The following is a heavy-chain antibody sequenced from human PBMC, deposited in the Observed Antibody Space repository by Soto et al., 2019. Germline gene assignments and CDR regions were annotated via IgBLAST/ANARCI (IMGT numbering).Heavy chain of an antibody. V-gene: IGHV3-23*01. CDR2: ISGSGGST. CDR1: GFTFSSYA. J-gene: IGHJ4*02. CDR3: AKEGRCSGGSCYHDY. Sequence: GGSLRLSCAASGFTFSSYAMSWVRQAPGKGLEWVSAISGSGGSTYYADSVKGRFTISRDNSKDTLYLQMNSLRAEDTAVYYCAKEGRCSGGSCYHDYWGQGTLVTVSS. D-gene: IGHD2-15*01.